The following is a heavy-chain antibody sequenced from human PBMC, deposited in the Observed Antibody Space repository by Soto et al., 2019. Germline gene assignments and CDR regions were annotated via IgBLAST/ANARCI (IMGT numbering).Heavy chain of an antibody. CDR1: GYTFSRYD. CDR2: ISSSGSST. V-gene: IGHV3-64D*06. D-gene: IGHD6-6*01. Sequence: RRGGPQSLLYTASGYTFSRYDMLWVPKAPRKVVEYVSAISSSGSSTYYADSVKCRFTSARDNSKNTLYLQMSSLRAEDTALYYCVKESSSGTDFDYWGQGTLVTVSS. CDR3: VKESSSGTDFDY. J-gene: IGHJ4*02.